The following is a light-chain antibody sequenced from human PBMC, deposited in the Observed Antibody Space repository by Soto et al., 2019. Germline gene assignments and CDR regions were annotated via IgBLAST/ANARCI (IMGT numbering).Light chain of an antibody. CDR1: QSISNS. J-gene: IGKJ2*01. CDR2: GAS. V-gene: IGKV3-15*01. Sequence: EIVMTQSPASLSVSPGETAPLSCRASQSISNSLAWYQQKPGRAPSLPTYGASTRATGSPARFSGSGSGTEFTLTISSRQSEDSALYYCQQYNNWPPRTFGQGTKLEIK. CDR3: QQYNNWPPRT.